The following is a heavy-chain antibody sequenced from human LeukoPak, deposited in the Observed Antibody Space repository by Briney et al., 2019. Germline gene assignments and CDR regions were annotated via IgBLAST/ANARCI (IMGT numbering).Heavy chain of an antibody. V-gene: IGHV1-2*02. CDR2: INPNSGGT. CDR1: GYTFSGYY. J-gene: IGHJ6*02. CDR3: ARRDRKSVVVVAAHYYGMDV. D-gene: IGHD2-15*01. Sequence: GASVKVSCKASGYTFSGYYIHWVRQAPGQGLEWMGWINPNSGGTNYAQKFQGRVTMTRDTSISTAYMELSRLRSDDTAVYYCARRDRKSVVVVAAHYYGMDVWGQGTTVTVSS.